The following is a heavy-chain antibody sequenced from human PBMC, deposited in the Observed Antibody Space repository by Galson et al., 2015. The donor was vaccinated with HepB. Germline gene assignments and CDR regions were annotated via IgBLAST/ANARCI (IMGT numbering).Heavy chain of an antibody. CDR1: GGTFSSYA. Sequence: SVKVFCKASGGTFSSYAISWVRQAPGQGLEWMGGIIPIFGTANYAQKFQGRVTITADESTSTAYMELSSLRSEDTAVYYCARGPYAAAKGGYYMDVWGKGTTVTVSS. J-gene: IGHJ6*03. CDR2: IIPIFGTA. V-gene: IGHV1-69*13. CDR3: ARGPYAAAKGGYYMDV. D-gene: IGHD2-2*01.